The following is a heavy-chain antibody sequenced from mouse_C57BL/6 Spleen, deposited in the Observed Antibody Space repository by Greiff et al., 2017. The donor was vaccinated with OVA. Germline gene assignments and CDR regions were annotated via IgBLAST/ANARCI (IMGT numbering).Heavy chain of an antibody. CDR2: IYPGDGDT. CDR3: ARDDYGAMDY. V-gene: IGHV1-82*01. J-gene: IGHJ4*01. Sequence: LQESGPELVKPGASVKISCKASGYAFSSSWMNWVKQRPGKGLVWIGRIYPGDGDTNYNGKFKGKATLTADKSSSTAYMQLSSLTSEDSAVYFRARDDYGAMDYWGQGASVTVSS. CDR1: GYAFSSSW. D-gene: IGHD1-1*02.